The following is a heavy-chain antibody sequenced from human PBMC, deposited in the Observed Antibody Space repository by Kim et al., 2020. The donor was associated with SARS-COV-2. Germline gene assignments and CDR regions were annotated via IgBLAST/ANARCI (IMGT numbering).Heavy chain of an antibody. J-gene: IGHJ4*02. D-gene: IGHD7-27*01. Sequence: GGSLRLSCAASGFAVSSNHMNWVRQAPGMGLEWVSLIYGGENTNYADSVKGRFTISRDNSKNTLYLQMNNLRVEDTAVYYCVRDLNWGFDYWGQGTLVTV. CDR1: GFAVSSNH. CDR2: IYGGENT. CDR3: VRDLNWGFDY. V-gene: IGHV3-66*01.